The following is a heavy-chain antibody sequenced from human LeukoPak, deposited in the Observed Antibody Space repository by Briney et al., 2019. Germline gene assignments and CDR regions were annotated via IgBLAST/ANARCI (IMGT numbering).Heavy chain of an antibody. D-gene: IGHD3-10*01. J-gene: IGHJ6*02. CDR2: IYPGDSDT. CDR1: GYSSTSYW. V-gene: IGHV5-51*01. Sequence: GESLKISCKGSGYSSTSYWIGWVRQMPGKGLEWMGIIYPGDSDTRYSPSFQGQVTISADKSISTAYLQWSSLKASDTAMYYCARLGGITMVRGVIHDGMDVWGQGTTVTVSS. CDR3: ARLGGITMVRGVIHDGMDV.